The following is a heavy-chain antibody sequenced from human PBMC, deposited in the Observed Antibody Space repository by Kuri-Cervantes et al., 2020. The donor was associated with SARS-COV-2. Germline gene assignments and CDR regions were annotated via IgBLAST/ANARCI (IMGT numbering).Heavy chain of an antibody. V-gene: IGHV3-30*19. CDR2: ISYDGSNK. D-gene: IGHD3-3*01. CDR3: AKVDGTGNYDFWSGYIYYYYMDV. CDR1: GFTFSSYG. J-gene: IGHJ6*03. Sequence: GESLKISCAASGFTFSSYGMHWVRQAPGKGLEWVAFISYDGSNKYYADSVKGRFTISRDNSKNTLYLQMNSLRAEDTAVYYCAKVDGTGNYDFWSGYIYYYYMDVWGKGTTVTVSS.